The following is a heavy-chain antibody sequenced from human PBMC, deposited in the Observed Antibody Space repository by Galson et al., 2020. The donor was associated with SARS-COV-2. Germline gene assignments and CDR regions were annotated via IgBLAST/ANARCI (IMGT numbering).Heavy chain of an antibody. Sequence: GESLKISCAACGFTFSRFAMIWLRQAPGEGPEWVSAISTTGTITYYADSVKGRFTVSRDNSKNTLFLQMDGLAAEDTAVYYCAKGLYPWGQGTLVTVSS. V-gene: IGHV3-23*01. CDR1: GFTFSRFA. CDR3: AKGLYP. CDR2: ISTTGTIT. D-gene: IGHD2-2*02. J-gene: IGHJ5*02.